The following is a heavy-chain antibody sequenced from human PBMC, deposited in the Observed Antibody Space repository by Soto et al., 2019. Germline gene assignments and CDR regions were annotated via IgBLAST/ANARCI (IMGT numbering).Heavy chain of an antibody. J-gene: IGHJ4*02. Sequence: PWGSLRLSCAASGFTFSSYAMSWVRQAPGKGLEWVSAISGSGGSTYYADSVKGRFTISRDNSKNTLYLQMNSLRAEDTAVYYCAKPEYYYDSSGLRYYFDYWGQGTLVTVSS. CDR2: ISGSGGST. D-gene: IGHD3-22*01. CDR3: AKPEYYYDSSGLRYYFDY. CDR1: GFTFSSYA. V-gene: IGHV3-23*01.